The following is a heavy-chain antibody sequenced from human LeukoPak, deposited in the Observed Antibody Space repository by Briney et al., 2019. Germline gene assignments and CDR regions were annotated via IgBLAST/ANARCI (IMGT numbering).Heavy chain of an antibody. CDR3: AKDRGWYSPFDAFDI. D-gene: IGHD6-19*01. V-gene: IGHV3-23*01. CDR1: GFTFSGYA. Sequence: GGSLRLSCAASGFTFSGYAMGWVRQAPGKGLEWVSAISGSGGSTYYADSVKGRFTISRDNSKNTLYLQMNSLRAEDTAVYYCAKDRGWYSPFDAFDIWGQGTMVTVSS. CDR2: ISGSGGST. J-gene: IGHJ3*02.